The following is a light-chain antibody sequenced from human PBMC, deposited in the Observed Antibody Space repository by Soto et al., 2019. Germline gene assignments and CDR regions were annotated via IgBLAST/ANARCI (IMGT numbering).Light chain of an antibody. CDR1: QSVSSSY. Sequence: EIVLTHSPGTLSLSPGEIATLSCRASQSVSSSYLAWYQQKPGQAPRLLIYGASSRATGIPDRFSGSGSGTDFTLTIGRLEPEDFAVYYCQQYGSFPITFGQGTRLEIK. CDR2: GAS. V-gene: IGKV3-20*01. J-gene: IGKJ5*01. CDR3: QQYGSFPIT.